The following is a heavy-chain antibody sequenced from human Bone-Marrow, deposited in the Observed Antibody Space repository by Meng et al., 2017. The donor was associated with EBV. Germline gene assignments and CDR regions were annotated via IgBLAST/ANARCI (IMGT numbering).Heavy chain of an antibody. CDR3: ASTRGIWYDFDY. CDR2: IIPIFGTA. D-gene: IGHD1-26*01. J-gene: IGHJ4*02. CDR1: GGTFSSYA. Sequence: QVPLVPSGAELQKPGASVKVSCKATGGTFSSYAISWVRQAPGQGLEWMGGIIPIFGTANYAQKFQGRVTITADKSTSTAYMELSSLRSEDTAVYYCASTRGIWYDFDYWGQGTLVTVSS. V-gene: IGHV1-69*06.